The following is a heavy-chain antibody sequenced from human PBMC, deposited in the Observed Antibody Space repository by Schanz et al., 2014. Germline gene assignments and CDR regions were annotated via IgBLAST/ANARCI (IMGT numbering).Heavy chain of an antibody. CDR3: ARDLIAAAESWFDP. Sequence: QVQLVQSGAEVKKPGASVKVSCKASGYTFTSYDINWVRQAPGQGLEWMGWINPANGNTHYSPRLNGRVSISSDTAASTVYLHFSSLKSDDTAVYYCARDLIAAAESWFDPWGQGTPITVSS. D-gene: IGHD6-13*01. V-gene: IGHV1-8*01. CDR2: INPANGNT. J-gene: IGHJ5*02. CDR1: GYTFTSYD.